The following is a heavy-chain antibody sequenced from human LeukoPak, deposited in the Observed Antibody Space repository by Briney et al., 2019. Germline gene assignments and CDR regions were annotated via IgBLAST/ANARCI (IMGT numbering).Heavy chain of an antibody. CDR1: AGSFSSYY. CDR3: ARHMSSNWGFSFDI. V-gene: IGHV4-4*09. J-gene: IGHJ3*02. CDR2: IYTSGST. Sequence: SETLSLTCAVYAGSFSSYYWSWIRQPPGKGLEWIGYIYTSGSTNYNPSLKSRVTISVDTSKNQFSLKLSSVTAADTAVYYCARHMSSNWGFSFDIWGQGTMVTVSS. D-gene: IGHD7-27*01.